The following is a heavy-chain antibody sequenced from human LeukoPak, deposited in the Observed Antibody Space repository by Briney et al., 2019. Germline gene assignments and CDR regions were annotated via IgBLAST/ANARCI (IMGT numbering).Heavy chain of an antibody. V-gene: IGHV3-49*03. D-gene: IGHD3-10*01. CDR1: GFTFGAYG. Sequence: GGSLRLSCAASGFTFGAYGMSWFRQAPGKGLEWVGFIRSKTYGGTAEYAAFVKGRFTISRDDSKSIAYLQMNSLKAEDTAVYYCSRGLGSGNPVDIWGQGTMVTVS. CDR2: IRSKTYGGTA. CDR3: SRGLGSGNPVDI. J-gene: IGHJ3*02.